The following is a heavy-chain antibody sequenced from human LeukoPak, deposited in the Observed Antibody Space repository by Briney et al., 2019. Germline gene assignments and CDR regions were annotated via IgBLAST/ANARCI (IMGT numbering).Heavy chain of an antibody. V-gene: IGHV4-30-4*01. CDR3: ASYGSGSYFGFSY. CDR2: IYYSGST. D-gene: IGHD3-10*01. Sequence: SQTLSLTCTVYGGSISSGDYYWTWIRQPPGKGLEWIGYIYYSGSTYYNPSLKSRVTISVDTSKNQFSLKLSSVTAADTAVYYCASYGSGSYFGFSYWGQGTLLTVSS. CDR1: GGSISSGDYY. J-gene: IGHJ4*02.